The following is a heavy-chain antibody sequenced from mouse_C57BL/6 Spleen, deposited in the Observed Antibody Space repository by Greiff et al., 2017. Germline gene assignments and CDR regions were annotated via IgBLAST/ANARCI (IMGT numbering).Heavy chain of an antibody. J-gene: IGHJ4*01. CDR1: GYAFSSSW. V-gene: IGHV1-82*01. Sequence: VKLQESGPELVKPGASVKISCKASGYAFSSSWMNWVKQRPGKGLEWIGRIYPGDGDTNYNGKFKGKATLTADKSSSTAYMLLSSLASEDSAVYFCASLNSPFYYAMDYWGQGTSVTVSS. D-gene: IGHD2-12*01. CDR2: IYPGDGDT. CDR3: ASLNSPFYYAMDY.